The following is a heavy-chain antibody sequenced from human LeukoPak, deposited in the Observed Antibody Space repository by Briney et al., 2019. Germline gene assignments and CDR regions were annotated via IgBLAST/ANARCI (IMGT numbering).Heavy chain of an antibody. D-gene: IGHD6-13*01. CDR1: GGSISRYY. CDR2: FHYSGNT. J-gene: IGHJ4*02. CDR3: ARRAAALDY. Sequence: SETLSLTCTVSGGSISRYYWSWIRQPPGKGLEWIGYFHYSGNTNYNPSLSSRITMSVDTSKNQFSLKLNSVTAAHTAVYYCARRAAALDYWGQGTLVTVSS. V-gene: IGHV4-59*08.